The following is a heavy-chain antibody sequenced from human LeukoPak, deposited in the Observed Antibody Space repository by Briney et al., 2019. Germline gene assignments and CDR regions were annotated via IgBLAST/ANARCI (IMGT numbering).Heavy chain of an antibody. CDR3: AKVARSNPPRLYYFDY. Sequence: GGSLSLSCAASRFTFSSYAMSWVRQAPGKGLEWVSVISGSGGSTYYADSVKGRFTISRDNSKNTLYLQVNSLRAEDTAVYYCAKVARSNPPRLYYFDYWGQGAQVTVSS. CDR1: RFTFSSYA. D-gene: IGHD2-15*01. V-gene: IGHV3-23*01. J-gene: IGHJ4*02. CDR2: ISGSGGST.